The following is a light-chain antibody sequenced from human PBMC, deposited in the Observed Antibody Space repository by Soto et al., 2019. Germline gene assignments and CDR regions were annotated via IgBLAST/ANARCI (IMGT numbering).Light chain of an antibody. J-gene: IGLJ2*01. Sequence: QSALTQPASVSGSPGQSITISCTGTSSDIGVYKYVSWYQQHPGKAPNLMIYEVSNRPSGVSNRFSGSKSGNTASLTISGLQAEDEADYYCSSYTSSSTVVFGGGTQLTVL. CDR2: EVS. CDR1: SSDIGVYKY. V-gene: IGLV2-14*01. CDR3: SSYTSSSTVV.